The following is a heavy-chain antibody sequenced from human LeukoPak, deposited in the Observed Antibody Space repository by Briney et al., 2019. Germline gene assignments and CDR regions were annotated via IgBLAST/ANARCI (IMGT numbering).Heavy chain of an antibody. CDR2: INWNGGST. J-gene: IGHJ4*02. Sequence: GGSLRLSCAASGFTFDDYGMSWVRQAPGKGLEWVSGINWNGGSTGYADSVKGRFTISRDNAKNSLYLQMNSLRAEDTAVYYCARDWDYDYVWGSYRYTGVAFDYWGQGTLVTVSS. V-gene: IGHV3-20*04. CDR3: ARDWDYDYVWGSYRYTGVAFDY. CDR1: GFTFDDYG. D-gene: IGHD3-16*02.